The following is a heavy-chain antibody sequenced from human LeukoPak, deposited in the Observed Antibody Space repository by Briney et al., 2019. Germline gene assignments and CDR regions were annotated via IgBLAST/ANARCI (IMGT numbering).Heavy chain of an antibody. V-gene: IGHV3-23*01. Sequence: GGSLRLSYAASGFTFSSYAMSWVRQAPGKGLEWVSAISGSGGNTYYADSVKGRFTISRDNTKNTLYLQMNSLRAEDTAVYYCAKDLKSVGAIAAAGGMDVWGQGTTVTVSS. J-gene: IGHJ6*02. D-gene: IGHD6-13*01. CDR2: ISGSGGNT. CDR1: GFTFSSYA. CDR3: AKDLKSVGAIAAAGGMDV.